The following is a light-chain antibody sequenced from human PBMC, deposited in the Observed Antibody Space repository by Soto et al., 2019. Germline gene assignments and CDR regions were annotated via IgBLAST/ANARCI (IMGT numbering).Light chain of an antibody. Sequence: VVLTQSPATLSLFPGERATLSCRASQTVSRYLAWFQQKPGQAPKLLIYDASNRATGVPARFSGSGSGTDFTLTISSLEPEDFAVYYCHHRGDWITFGQGTRLEIK. CDR2: DAS. CDR1: QTVSRY. J-gene: IGKJ5*01. CDR3: HHRGDWIT. V-gene: IGKV3-11*01.